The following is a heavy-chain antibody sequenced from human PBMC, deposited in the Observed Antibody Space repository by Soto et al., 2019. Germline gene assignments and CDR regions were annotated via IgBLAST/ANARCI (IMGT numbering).Heavy chain of an antibody. D-gene: IGHD6-19*01. J-gene: IGHJ6*02. CDR1: GFTFSSFG. V-gene: IGHV3-30*18. CDR2: ISYDGSNK. Sequence: QVQLVESGGGVVQPGRSLRLSWEASGFTFSSFGMHWVRQAQGKGLEWVAVISYDGSNKYYADSVKGRFTISRDNSKNTLYLQMNSLRAEDTAVYYCAKDWQQWVHYYGMDVWGQGTTVTVSS. CDR3: AKDWQQWVHYYGMDV.